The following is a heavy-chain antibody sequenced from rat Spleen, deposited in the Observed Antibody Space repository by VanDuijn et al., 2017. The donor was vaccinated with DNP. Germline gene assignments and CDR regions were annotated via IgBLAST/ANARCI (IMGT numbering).Heavy chain of an antibody. V-gene: IGHV5-25*01. J-gene: IGHJ2*01. Sequence: EVQLVESGGGLVQPGRSLKLSCSASGFTFSDYNMAWVRQAPTKGLEWVASISSGGDITDYGDSVKGRFTISRDNAENTVYLQMSSLRSEDTATYYCASWAPIAPLSTSNYWGQGVMVTVSS. D-gene: IGHD1-2*01. CDR3: ASWAPIAPLSTSNY. CDR2: ISSGGDIT. CDR1: GFTFSDYN.